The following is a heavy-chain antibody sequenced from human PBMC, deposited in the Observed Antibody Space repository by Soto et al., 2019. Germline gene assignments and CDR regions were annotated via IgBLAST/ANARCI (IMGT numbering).Heavy chain of an antibody. CDR3: ARAVLVEPGVMAHWHYVLDV. CDR1: GGSISSGGYY. J-gene: IGHJ6*02. D-gene: IGHD2-2*01. Sequence: SETLSLTCTVSGGSISSGGYYWSWIRQHPGKGLEWIAHIHHSGSTNYNPSLRSRVTISVDTSNNHFSLKLNSVTAADTAVYYCARAVLVEPGVMAHWHYVLDVWGQGTTVTVSS. CDR2: IHHSGST. V-gene: IGHV4-31*03.